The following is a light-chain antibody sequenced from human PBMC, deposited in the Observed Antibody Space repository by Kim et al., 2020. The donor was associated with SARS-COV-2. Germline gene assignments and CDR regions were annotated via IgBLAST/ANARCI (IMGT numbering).Light chain of an antibody. CDR3: QAWDSSSDVV. V-gene: IGLV3-1*01. Sequence: SYELTQPPSVSVSPGQTVTITCSGDDLGNKYACWYQQKPGQSPVLVIYEDAKRPPGIPERFSGTNSGNTATLTISETQSTDEADYYCQAWDSSSDVVFGGGTQLIVL. J-gene: IGLJ2*01. CDR1: DLGNKY. CDR2: EDA.